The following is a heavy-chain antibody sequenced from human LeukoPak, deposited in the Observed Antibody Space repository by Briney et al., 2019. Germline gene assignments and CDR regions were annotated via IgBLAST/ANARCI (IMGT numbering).Heavy chain of an antibody. CDR3: ARDRGLAAGNDI. CDR2: IYHSGST. D-gene: IGHD6-13*01. Sequence: SETLSLTCTVSGYSISSGYYWGWIRQPPGKGLEWIGSIYHSGSTYYNPSLKSRVTISVDTSKNQFSLKLSSVTAADTAVYYCARDRGLAAGNDIWGQGTMVTVSS. CDR1: GYSISSGYY. J-gene: IGHJ3*02. V-gene: IGHV4-38-2*02.